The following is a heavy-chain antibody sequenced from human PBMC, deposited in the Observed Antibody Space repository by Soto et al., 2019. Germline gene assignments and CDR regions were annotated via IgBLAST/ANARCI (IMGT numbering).Heavy chain of an antibody. CDR2: IIPIFTTT. J-gene: IGHJ4*02. CDR1: GGSSSTYT. V-gene: IGHV1-69*13. D-gene: IGHD4-17*01. CDR3: ARGHDYGDYERYFDY. Sequence: GASVKVSCKDPGGSSSTYTINWLRQAPGQGLEWMGGIIPIFTTTDYAQKFQGRVTITADESTSTAYMELSSLRSEDTAVYYCARGHDYGDYERYFDYWGQGTLVTVSS.